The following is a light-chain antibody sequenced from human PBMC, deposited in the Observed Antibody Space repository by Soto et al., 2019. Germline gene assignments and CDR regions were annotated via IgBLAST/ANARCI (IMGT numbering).Light chain of an antibody. Sequence: QSVLAQPPSVSGAPGQRVTISRTGSSSNIGAGYDVHRYQHVPGTAPRLLIFGNSNRPSGVPDRFSGSKSGPSAFLAITGLQAEDEADYYCQSYDNSLSVYVFGTGTKVTVL. CDR1: SSNIGAGYD. J-gene: IGLJ1*01. CDR2: GNS. CDR3: QSYDNSLSVYV. V-gene: IGLV1-40*01.